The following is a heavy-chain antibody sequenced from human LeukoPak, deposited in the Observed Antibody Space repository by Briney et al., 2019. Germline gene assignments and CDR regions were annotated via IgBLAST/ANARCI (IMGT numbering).Heavy chain of an antibody. CDR3: ARGLYPDYYVSSGSSPPEH. D-gene: IGHD3-22*01. CDR2: ISTSSSTI. V-gene: IGHV3-48*04. Sequence: GGSLRLSCAASGFTFSSYTMKWVRQAPGKGLEWVSHISTSSSTIYYADSMQGRFTISRDNSKNSLFLQMNSLRAEDTAVYYCARGLYPDYYVSSGSSPPEHWGQGTLVTVSS. J-gene: IGHJ1*01. CDR1: GFTFSSYT.